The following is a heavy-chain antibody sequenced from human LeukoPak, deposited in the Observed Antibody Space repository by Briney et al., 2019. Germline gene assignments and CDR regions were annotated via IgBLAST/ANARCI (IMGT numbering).Heavy chain of an antibody. Sequence: PGGSLRLSCAASGFTFSSYAMSWVRQAPGKGLDWVSAISGSGGSTYYADSVKGRFTISRDNSKNTLYLQMNSLRAEDTAVYYCAKVSSVSSSFIEYFQHWGQGTLVTVSS. CDR3: AKVSSVSSSFIEYFQH. D-gene: IGHD6-13*01. V-gene: IGHV3-23*01. J-gene: IGHJ1*01. CDR2: ISGSGGST. CDR1: GFTFSSYA.